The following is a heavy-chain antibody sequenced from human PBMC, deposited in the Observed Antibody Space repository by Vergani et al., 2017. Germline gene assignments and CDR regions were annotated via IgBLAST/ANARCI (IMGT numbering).Heavy chain of an antibody. J-gene: IGHJ4*02. D-gene: IGHD3-10*01. CDR2: ISYDGSNK. V-gene: IGHV3-30*18. CDR1: GFTFSSYG. Sequence: QVQLVESGGGVVQPGRSLRLSCAASGFTFSSYGMHWVRQAPGKGLEWVAVISYDGSNKYYADSVKGRFTISRDNSKHTLYLQMNSLRAEDTAVYYCSKDRAVLLWFGELLPVAYYFDYWGQGTLVTVSS. CDR3: SKDRAVLLWFGELLPVAYYFDY.